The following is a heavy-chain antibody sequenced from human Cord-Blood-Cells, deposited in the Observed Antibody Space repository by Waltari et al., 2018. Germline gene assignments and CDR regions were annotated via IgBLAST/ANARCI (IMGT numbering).Heavy chain of an antibody. CDR3: ARARWELLLDY. V-gene: IGHV1-2*06. D-gene: IGHD1-26*01. Sequence: QVQLVQSGAEVKKHGASVNDSCRASGYTFTGYYMHWVRKAPGQGLEWMGRINPNSGGTNYARKFQGRVTMTRDTSISTAYMELSRLRSDDTAVYYCARARWELLLDYWGQGTLVTVSS. J-gene: IGHJ4*02. CDR2: INPNSGGT. CDR1: GYTFTGYY.